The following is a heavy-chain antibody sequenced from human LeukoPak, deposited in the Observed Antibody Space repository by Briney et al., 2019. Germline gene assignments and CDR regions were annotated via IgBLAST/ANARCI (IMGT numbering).Heavy chain of an antibody. Sequence: SETLSLTCAVSGYSISSGYYWGWIRQPPGKGLEWIGSIYHSGSTYYNPSLKRRVTISVDTSKNQFSLKLSSVTAADTAVYYCARVTDIVVVPDHNWFDPWGQGTLVTVSS. J-gene: IGHJ5*02. CDR1: GYSISSGYY. CDR2: IYHSGST. V-gene: IGHV4-38-2*01. D-gene: IGHD2-2*01. CDR3: ARVTDIVVVPDHNWFDP.